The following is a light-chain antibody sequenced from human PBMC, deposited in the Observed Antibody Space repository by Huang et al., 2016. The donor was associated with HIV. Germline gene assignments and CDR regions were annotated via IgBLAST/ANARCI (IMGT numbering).Light chain of an antibody. CDR2: AAS. J-gene: IGKJ1*01. Sequence: DIQLTQSPSAMSAAVGDRVSITCRASQDISNDLAWFQQKPGGAPKRLIYAASSLQSGGPSRFSGSGSGTKFTLTISGLQPEDFATYYCLQHHGYPRTFGQGTNV. V-gene: IGKV1-17*03. CDR1: QDISND. CDR3: LQHHGYPRT.